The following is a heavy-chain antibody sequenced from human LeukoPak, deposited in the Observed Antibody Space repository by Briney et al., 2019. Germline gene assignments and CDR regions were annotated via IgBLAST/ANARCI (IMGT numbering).Heavy chain of an antibody. D-gene: IGHD3-16*01. CDR2: IRYDGSNK. CDR1: GFSFSSYG. V-gene: IGHV3-30*02. CDR3: AKVGGGVKPEYCHQ. J-gene: IGHJ1*01. Sequence: GGSLRLSCAASGFSFSSYGMHWVRQAPGKGLEWVAFIRYDGSNKYYADSVKRRFTISRDNYKHTPYLLMDSPRAEDTVGYYCAKVGGGVKPEYCHQGAQGTLLTVS.